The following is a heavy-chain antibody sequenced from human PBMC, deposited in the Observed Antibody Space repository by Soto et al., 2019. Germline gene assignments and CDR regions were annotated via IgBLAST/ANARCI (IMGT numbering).Heavy chain of an antibody. CDR3: ARDGYTLTPNYYYGMDV. J-gene: IGHJ6*02. CDR2: IYYTGST. D-gene: IGHD4-4*01. CDR1: GGSISSYY. V-gene: IGHV4-59*01. Sequence: QVQLQESGPGLVKPSETLSLTCTVSGGSISSYYWSWIRQPPGKGLEWIGYIYYTGSTNYNPSLKSRVTISADTSKNHFSLKLSSVTSADTAVYYCARDGYTLTPNYYYGMDVWGQGTTVTVSS.